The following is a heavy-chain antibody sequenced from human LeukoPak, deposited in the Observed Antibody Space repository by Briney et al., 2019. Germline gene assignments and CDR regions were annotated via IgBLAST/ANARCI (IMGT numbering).Heavy chain of an antibody. CDR2: ISGSGGST. Sequence: GGSLRLSCAASGFTFSSYAMSWVRQAPGKGLEWVSAISGSGGSTYYADSVKGRFTISRDNSKNTLYLQMNSLRAEDTAVYYCAKHTSRNYYDSGGYYSYWGQGTLVTVSS. CDR1: GFTFSSYA. CDR3: AKHTSRNYYDSGGYYSY. D-gene: IGHD3-22*01. V-gene: IGHV3-23*01. J-gene: IGHJ4*02.